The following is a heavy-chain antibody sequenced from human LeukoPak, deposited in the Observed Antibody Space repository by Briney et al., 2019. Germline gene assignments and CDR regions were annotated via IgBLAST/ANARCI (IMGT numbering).Heavy chain of an antibody. J-gene: IGHJ4*02. CDR3: ARATAMVSGLLVY. Sequence: SSVKVSCKASGCTFSSYAISWVRQAPGQGLEWMGGIIPIYGTANYAQQFQGRVTITTDESTSTAYMELSILRSEDTAVYYCARATAMVSGLLVYWGQGDLVTVSS. D-gene: IGHD5-18*01. V-gene: IGHV1-69*05. CDR1: GCTFSSYA. CDR2: IIPIYGTA.